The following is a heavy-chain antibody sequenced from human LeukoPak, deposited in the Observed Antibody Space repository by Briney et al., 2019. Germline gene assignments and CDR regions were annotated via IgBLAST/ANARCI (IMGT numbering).Heavy chain of an antibody. CDR3: ARLFSSSWSALGY. Sequence: GESLKISCTGSGYRFTSYWIGWVRQMPGKGLEWMGIIYPGDSDTRYSPSFQGQVTISADKSISAAYLQWSSLKASDTAMYYCARLFSSSWSALGYGGQGTLVTVSS. CDR1: GYRFTSYW. D-gene: IGHD6-13*01. V-gene: IGHV5-51*01. J-gene: IGHJ4*02. CDR2: IYPGDSDT.